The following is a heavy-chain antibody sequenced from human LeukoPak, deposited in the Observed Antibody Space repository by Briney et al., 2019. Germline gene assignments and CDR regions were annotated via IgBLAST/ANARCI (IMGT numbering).Heavy chain of an antibody. CDR1: GGSLRGYY. V-gene: IGHV4-34*01. CDR2: INHSGST. J-gene: IGHJ4*02. D-gene: IGHD2-2*01. CDR3: ASTERCSTTCPLDY. Sequence: PSETLSLTCAVYGGSLRGYYWSWIRQPPEKGLEWIGEINHSGSTNYNPSLKSRVTISLDTSMKKFSLKLNSVTAADTAVYYCASTERCSTTCPLDYWGQGTLVTVSS.